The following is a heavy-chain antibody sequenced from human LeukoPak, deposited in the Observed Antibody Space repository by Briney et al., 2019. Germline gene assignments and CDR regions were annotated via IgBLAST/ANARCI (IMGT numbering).Heavy chain of an antibody. CDR3: ARDGIAVAGDNWFDP. Sequence: GGSLRLSCAASGFTFSSYSMNWVRQAPGKGLEWVSSISSSSSYIYYADSVKGRFTISRDNAKNSLYLQMNSLRAEDTAVYYCARDGIAVAGDNWFDPWGQGTLVTVSS. V-gene: IGHV3-21*01. J-gene: IGHJ5*02. CDR1: GFTFSSYS. D-gene: IGHD6-19*01. CDR2: ISSSSSYI.